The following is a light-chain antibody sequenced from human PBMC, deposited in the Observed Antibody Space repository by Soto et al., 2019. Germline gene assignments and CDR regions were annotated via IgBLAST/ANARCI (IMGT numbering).Light chain of an antibody. CDR2: EVS. J-gene: IGLJ1*01. CDR1: DISDYHY. V-gene: IGLV2-14*01. Sequence: QSALTQPASVSGSPGQSITISCTGSDISDYHYVSWYQQYPGKAPKLMIYEVSNRPSGVSHRFSGSKSGNTASLTISGLQAEDEDDYYCSTSHAFATGTKLTVL. CDR3: STSHA.